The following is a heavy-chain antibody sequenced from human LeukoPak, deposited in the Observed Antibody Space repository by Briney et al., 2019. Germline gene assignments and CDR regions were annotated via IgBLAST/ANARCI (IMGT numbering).Heavy chain of an antibody. J-gene: IGHJ6*03. V-gene: IGHV3-66*01. Sequence: GGSLRLSCAASGFTVSSNYMSWVRQAPGKGLEWVSVIYSGGSTYYADSVKGRFTISRDNSKNTLYLQMNSLRAEDTAVYYCASNTNYCYYYYMDVWGKGTTVTISS. CDR1: GFTVSSNY. CDR3: ASNTNYCYYYYMDV. CDR2: IYSGGST.